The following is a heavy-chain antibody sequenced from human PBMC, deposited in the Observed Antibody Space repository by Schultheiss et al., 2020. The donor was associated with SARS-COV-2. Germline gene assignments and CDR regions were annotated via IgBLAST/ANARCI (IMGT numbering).Heavy chain of an antibody. CDR1: GGSISSYY. V-gene: IGHV4-34*01. CDR2: INHSGST. D-gene: IGHD3-16*02. Sequence: SETLSLTCTVSGGSISSYYWSWIRQPPGKGLEWIGAINHSGSTNYNPSLKSRVTISVDTSKNQFSLKLSSVTAADTAVYYCARGGRYDYVWGSYRFLDYWGQGTLVTVSS. CDR3: ARGGRYDYVWGSYRFLDY. J-gene: IGHJ4*02.